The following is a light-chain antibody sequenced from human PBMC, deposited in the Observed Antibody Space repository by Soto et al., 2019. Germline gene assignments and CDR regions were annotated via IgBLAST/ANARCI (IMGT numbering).Light chain of an antibody. CDR2: DAS. Sequence: EIVLTQSPATLSLSPXERATLSCRASQSVSSYLAWYQQKPGQAPRLLIYDASNRATGIPARFSGSGSGTDFTLTISSLEPEDFAVYYCQQRSNWPSFGQGTKVDIK. V-gene: IGKV3-11*01. J-gene: IGKJ1*01. CDR3: QQRSNWPS. CDR1: QSVSSY.